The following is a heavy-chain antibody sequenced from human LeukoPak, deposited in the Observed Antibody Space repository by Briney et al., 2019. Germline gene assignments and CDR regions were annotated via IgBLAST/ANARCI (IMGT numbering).Heavy chain of an antibody. CDR3: ARGLERIFNWFDP. CDR2: MKQDGSEK. V-gene: IGHV3-7*01. J-gene: IGHJ5*02. D-gene: IGHD2/OR15-2a*01. CDR1: VFNFSSYR. Sequence: GGSVTLSCAASVFNFSSYRISWVRQAPWKGLEWVDNMKQDGSEKYYVDSVKGRFTISRDNAKNSLYLQMNSLRAEDTAVYYCARGLERIFNWFDPWGQGTLVTVSS.